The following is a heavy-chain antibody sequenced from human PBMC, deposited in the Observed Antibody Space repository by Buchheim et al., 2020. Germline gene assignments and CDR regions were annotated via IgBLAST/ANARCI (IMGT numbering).Heavy chain of an antibody. CDR1: GFTFSSYS. Sequence: EVQLVESGGGLVKPGGSLRLSCAASGFTFSSYSMNWVRQAPGKGLEWVSSISSRSSYIYYADSVKGRFTISRDNAKNSLYLQMNSLRAEDTAVYYCARGRKDKIVVVTAIPGYFDLWGRGTL. V-gene: IGHV3-21*01. CDR2: ISSRSSYI. J-gene: IGHJ2*01. D-gene: IGHD2-21*02. CDR3: ARGRKDKIVVVTAIPGYFDL.